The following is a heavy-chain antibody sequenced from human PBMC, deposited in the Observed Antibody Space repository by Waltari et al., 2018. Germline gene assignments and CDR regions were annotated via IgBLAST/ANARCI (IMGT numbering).Heavy chain of an antibody. Sequence: QVQLVESGGGVVQPGRSLRLSCAASGFTFSSYAMHWVRQAPGKGLEWVAVISYDGSNKYYADSVKGRFTISRDNSKNTLYLQMNSLRAEDTAVYYCARGFGYSSGEGAFDIWGQGTMVTVSS. CDR2: ISYDGSNK. CDR1: GFTFSSYA. CDR3: ARGFGYSSGEGAFDI. J-gene: IGHJ3*02. V-gene: IGHV3-30-3*01. D-gene: IGHD6-19*01.